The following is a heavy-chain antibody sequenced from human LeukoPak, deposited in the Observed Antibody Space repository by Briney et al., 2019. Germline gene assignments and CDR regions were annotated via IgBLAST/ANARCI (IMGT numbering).Heavy chain of an antibody. CDR2: ISSGGSTM. D-gene: IGHD3-22*01. CDR1: GFAFSSYE. Sequence: GGSLRLSCAASGFAFSSYEMNWVRQAPGKGLEWISYISSGGSTMYYADSVKGRFTISRDNAKDSPYLQMNSLRAEDTAVYYCARDHTFYFDNTGYFFDYWGQGALVTVSS. V-gene: IGHV3-48*03. J-gene: IGHJ4*02. CDR3: ARDHTFYFDNTGYFFDY.